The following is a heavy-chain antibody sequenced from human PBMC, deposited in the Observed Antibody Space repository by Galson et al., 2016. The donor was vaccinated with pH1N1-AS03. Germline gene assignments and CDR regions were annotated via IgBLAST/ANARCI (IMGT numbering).Heavy chain of an antibody. CDR2: INHSGTT. Sequence: SETLSLTCAVYGGSFSGYYWTWIRQPPGKGLEWIGGINHSGTTNYNPSLKSRVTIAVDTSKNQFSLKMNSVTAADTAIYYCARDRDPRVREFDFWGQGILVTVSS. CDR1: GGSFSGYY. J-gene: IGHJ4*02. V-gene: IGHV4-34*01. CDR3: ARDRDPRVREFDF. D-gene: IGHD3-10*01.